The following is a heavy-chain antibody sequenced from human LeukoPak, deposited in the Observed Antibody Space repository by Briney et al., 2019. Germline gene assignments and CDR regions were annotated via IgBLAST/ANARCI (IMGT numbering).Heavy chain of an antibody. V-gene: IGHV3-48*02. CDR2: ISSSSTI. CDR1: GFTFSSYS. J-gene: IGHJ4*02. Sequence: GGSLRLSCAASGFTFSSYSMNWVRQAPGKGLECVSYISSSSTIYYADSVKGRFTISRDNAKNSLYLQMNSLRDEDTAVYYCARDRSGWYEGGFYFDYWGQGTLVTVSS. CDR3: ARDRSGWYEGGFYFDY. D-gene: IGHD6-19*01.